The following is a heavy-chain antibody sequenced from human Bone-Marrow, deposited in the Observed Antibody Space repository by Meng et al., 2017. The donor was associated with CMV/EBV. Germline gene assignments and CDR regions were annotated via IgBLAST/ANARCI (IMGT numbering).Heavy chain of an antibody. J-gene: IGHJ6*02. Sequence: SVKVSCKASGYTFTNYGISWVRQAPGQGLEWMGRIIPILGIANYAQKFQGRVTITADKSTSTAYMELSSLRSEDTAVYYCAKLQLDGMDVWGQGTTVTVSS. CDR3: AKLQLDGMDV. V-gene: IGHV1-69*04. CDR2: IIPILGIA. D-gene: IGHD4-11*01. CDR1: GYTFTNYG.